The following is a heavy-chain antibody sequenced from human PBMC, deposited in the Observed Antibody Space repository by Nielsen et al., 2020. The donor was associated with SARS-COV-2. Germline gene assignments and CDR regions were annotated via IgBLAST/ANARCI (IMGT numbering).Heavy chain of an antibody. D-gene: IGHD4-23*01. CDR2: ISVYNGNR. Sequence: ASVKVSCKASGYTFTNYGISWVRQAPGQGLEWMGWISVYNGNRNYAQKYQGRVTMTTETSTSTASMELRSLRFDDTAIYYCARVYGGNSRTFDYWGQGTLVTVSS. V-gene: IGHV1-18*01. CDR1: GYTFTNYG. J-gene: IGHJ4*02. CDR3: ARVYGGNSRTFDY.